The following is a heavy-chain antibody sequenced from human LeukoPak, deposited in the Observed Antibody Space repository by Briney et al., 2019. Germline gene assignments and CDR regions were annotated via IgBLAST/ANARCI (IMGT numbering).Heavy chain of an antibody. CDR3: ARVRVPAAIDWFDP. D-gene: IGHD2-2*01. J-gene: IGHJ5*02. Sequence: GESLKISFKGSGYRFTSYWIGWGRPMPGKGLEGMGIIYPGDSDTRYSPSFQGQVTISADKSISTAYLQWSSLKASDTAMYYCARVRVPAAIDWFDPWGQGTLVTVSS. V-gene: IGHV5-51*01. CDR2: IYPGDSDT. CDR1: GYRFTSYW.